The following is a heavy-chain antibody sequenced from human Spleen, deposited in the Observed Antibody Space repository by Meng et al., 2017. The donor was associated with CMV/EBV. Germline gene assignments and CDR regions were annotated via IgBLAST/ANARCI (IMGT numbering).Heavy chain of an antibody. D-gene: IGHD2/OR15-2a*01. Sequence: ASVKVSCKTSGYVFTDYYVHWVRQAPGQGLEWMGWISPDTGGTTYAQKFQGRVTMTRDSSINTAYMELSRLRADDTAVYYCARARRGIIVIFATGPRPLDVWGQGTTVTVSS. CDR3: ARARRGIIVIFATGPRPLDV. CDR1: GYVFTDYY. CDR2: ISPDTGGT. J-gene: IGHJ6*02. V-gene: IGHV1-2*02.